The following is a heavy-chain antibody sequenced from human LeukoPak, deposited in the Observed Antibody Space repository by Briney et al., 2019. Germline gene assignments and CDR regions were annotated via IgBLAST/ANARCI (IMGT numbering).Heavy chain of an antibody. J-gene: IGHJ6*03. CDR1: GGTFSSHF. CDR3: AKTRVGATTAPTYYYYYYMDV. Sequence: SVKASCKASGGTFSSHFISWVRQAPGQGLEWMGGINPIFGTDHYAQKFQGRVTITADESTSTAYMELSSLRSEDTAVYYCAKTRVGATTAPTYYYYYYMDVWGKGTMVTISS. V-gene: IGHV1-69*13. CDR2: INPIFGTD. D-gene: IGHD1-26*01.